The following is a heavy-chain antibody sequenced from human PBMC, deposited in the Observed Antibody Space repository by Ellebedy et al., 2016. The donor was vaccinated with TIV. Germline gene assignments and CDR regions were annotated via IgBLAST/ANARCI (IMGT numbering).Heavy chain of an antibody. Sequence: SQTLSLTCAISGDSVSSSSAAWNWIRQSSSRGLEWLGRAYYRSKWYNDHAISVKSRVTINPDTSKNQFSLQLNSVTPEDTAVYYCAGGNDAFDIWGQGTMVTVSS. CDR3: AGGNDAFDI. J-gene: IGHJ3*02. CDR2: AYYRSKWYN. CDR1: GDSVSSSSAA. V-gene: IGHV6-1*01.